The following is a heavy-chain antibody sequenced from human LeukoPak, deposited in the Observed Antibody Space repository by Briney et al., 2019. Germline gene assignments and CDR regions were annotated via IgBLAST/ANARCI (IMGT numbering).Heavy chain of an antibody. CDR2: IYYSGST. V-gene: IGHV4-59*01. Sequence: SETLSLTCTVSGGSISTYYWSWIRQPPGKGLEWIGYIYYSGSTSYNPSLKSRVTISVDTSKNQFSLKLSSVTAADTAVYYCAREAGRVGAFLLYYFDYWGQGTLVTVSS. CDR3: AREAGRVGAFLLYYFDY. CDR1: GGSISTYY. D-gene: IGHD1-26*01. J-gene: IGHJ4*02.